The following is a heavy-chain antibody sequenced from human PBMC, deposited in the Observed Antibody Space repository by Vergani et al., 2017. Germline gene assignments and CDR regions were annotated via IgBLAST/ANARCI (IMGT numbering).Heavy chain of an antibody. V-gene: IGHV4-59*01. CDR3: ARVGIAAADPLSEENWYFDL. J-gene: IGHJ2*01. D-gene: IGHD6-13*01. Sequence: QVQLQQWGAGLLKPSETLSLTCTVSGGSISSYYWSWIRQPPGKGLEWIGYIYYSGSTNYNPSLKSRVTISVDTSKNQFSLKLSSVTAADTAVYYCARVGIAAADPLSEENWYFDLWGRGTLVTVSS. CDR2: IYYSGST. CDR1: GGSISSYY.